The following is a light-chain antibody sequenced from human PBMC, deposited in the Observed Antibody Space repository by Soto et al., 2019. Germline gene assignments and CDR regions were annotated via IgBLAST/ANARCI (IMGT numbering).Light chain of an antibody. J-gene: IGKJ2*01. V-gene: IGKV1-39*01. CDR3: QQSSTIPYT. CDR2: AAS. Sequence: IQMTQSPSSLPASVGDRVTLTCRASQNIGTLLNWYQQKPGKAPKLLIYAASSLQSGVPSRLSGSGSGTDFTLTISSLQPEDFATYYCQQSSTIPYTFGQGTKLEIE. CDR1: QNIGTL.